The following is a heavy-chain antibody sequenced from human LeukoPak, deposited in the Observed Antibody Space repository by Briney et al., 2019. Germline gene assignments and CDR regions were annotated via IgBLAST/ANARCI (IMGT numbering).Heavy chain of an antibody. CDR1: GGSISSSNYY. D-gene: IGHD6-13*01. CDR2: IYYSGST. V-gene: IGHV4-39*01. J-gene: IGHJ4*02. CDR3: ARRTAAGRGD. Sequence: SETLSLTCTVSGGSISSSNYYWDWIRQPPGKGLEWIGSIYYSGSTYYNPSLKSRVTISVDTSKNQFSLKLSSVTAADTAVYYCARRTAAGRGDWGQGTLVTVSS.